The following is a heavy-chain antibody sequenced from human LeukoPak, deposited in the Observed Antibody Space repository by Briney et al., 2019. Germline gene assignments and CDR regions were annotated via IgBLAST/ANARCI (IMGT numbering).Heavy chain of an antibody. CDR2: INHSGST. J-gene: IGHJ4*02. CDR1: GGSFSGYY. V-gene: IGHV4-34*01. D-gene: IGHD1-20*01. Sequence: EPSETLSLTCAVYGGSFSGYYWSWIRQPPGKGLEWIGEINHSGSTNYNPSLKSRVTISVDTSKDQFSLKLSSVTAADTAVYYCARDTGRYNWNYDYWGQGTLVTVSS. CDR3: ARDTGRYNWNYDY.